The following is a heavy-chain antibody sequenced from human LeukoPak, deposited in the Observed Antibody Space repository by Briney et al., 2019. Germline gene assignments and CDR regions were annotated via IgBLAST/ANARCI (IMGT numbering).Heavy chain of an antibody. D-gene: IGHD2-21*02. CDR1: GGTFSSYA. V-gene: IGHV1-69*13. Sequence: ASVKVSCKASGGTFSSYAISWVRQAPGQGLEWMGGIIPTFGTANYAQKFQGRVTITADESTSTAYMELSSLRSEDTAVYYCAREPYCGGDCSPYNWFDPWGQGTLVTVSS. CDR2: IIPTFGTA. CDR3: AREPYCGGDCSPYNWFDP. J-gene: IGHJ5*02.